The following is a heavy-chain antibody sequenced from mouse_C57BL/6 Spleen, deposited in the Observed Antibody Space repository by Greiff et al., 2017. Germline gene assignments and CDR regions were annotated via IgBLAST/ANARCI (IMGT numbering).Heavy chain of an antibody. CDR3: ARLEGGNYFDY. CDR1: GYTFTSYW. J-gene: IGHJ2*01. D-gene: IGHD1-1*02. Sequence: QVQLQQPGAELVRPGSSVKLSCKASGYTFTSYWMDWVKQRPGQGLEWIGNIYPSDSETHYNQKFKDKATLTVDKSSSTAYMQLSSLTSEDSAVYYCARLEGGNYFDYWGQGTTLTVSS. V-gene: IGHV1-61*01. CDR2: IYPSDSET.